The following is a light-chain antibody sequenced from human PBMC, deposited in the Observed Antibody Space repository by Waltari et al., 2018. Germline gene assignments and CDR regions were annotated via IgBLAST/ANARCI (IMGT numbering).Light chain of an antibody. CDR3: AAWDDSLNGRWV. V-gene: IGLV1-44*01. J-gene: IGLJ2*01. Sequence: QSERSKPPSVSGTPGQTVTISCPGRSTNVGSNVEDWYQQHPGTAPKLLIYSNDQRPSGVPDRFSGSKSVTSASLAISGLQSEDEADYYCAAWDDSLNGRWVFGAGTKLTVL. CDR2: SND. CDR1: STNVGSNV.